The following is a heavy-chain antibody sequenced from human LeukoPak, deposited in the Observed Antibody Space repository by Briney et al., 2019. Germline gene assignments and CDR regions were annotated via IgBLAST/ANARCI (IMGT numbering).Heavy chain of an antibody. CDR1: GFTFSSYA. D-gene: IGHD6-13*01. CDR2: ISGSGGST. Sequence: GGTLRLSCAASGFTFSSYAMSWVRQAPGKGLEWVSAISGSGGSTYYADSVKGRFTISRDNSKNTLYLQMNSLRTEDTAVYYCVRLTAAGRRTDFDYWGQGTLVTVSS. CDR3: VRLTAAGRRTDFDY. V-gene: IGHV3-23*01. J-gene: IGHJ4*02.